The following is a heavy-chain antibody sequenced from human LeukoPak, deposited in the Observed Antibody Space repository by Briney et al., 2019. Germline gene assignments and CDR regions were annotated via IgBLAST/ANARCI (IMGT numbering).Heavy chain of an antibody. CDR3: ATGSYYKRDDYFDY. Sequence: GGSLRLSCAASGFTFNTYWMHWVRQAPGKGLVWVSRINADGSSTRYADSVKGRFTISRDNAKNTLYLQMNSLRAEDTAVYYCATGSYYKRDDYFDYWGQGTLVTVSS. CDR2: INADGSST. V-gene: IGHV3-74*01. J-gene: IGHJ4*02. D-gene: IGHD3-10*01. CDR1: GFTFNTYW.